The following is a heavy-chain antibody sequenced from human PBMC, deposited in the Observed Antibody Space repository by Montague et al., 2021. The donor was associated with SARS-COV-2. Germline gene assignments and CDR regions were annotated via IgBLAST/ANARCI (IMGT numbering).Heavy chain of an antibody. J-gene: IGHJ3*02. Sequence: SLRLSLSASGFTFSSYAMHWVRQAPGKGLAWVAVISYDGSNKYYADSVKGRFTISRANSKNTLYLQMNSLRAEDTAVYYCARAAQKQYVLLWFGELLHDAFDIWGQGTMVTVSS. CDR3: ARAAQKQYVLLWFGELLHDAFDI. V-gene: IGHV3-30-3*01. CDR1: GFTFSSYA. CDR2: ISYDGSNK. D-gene: IGHD3-10*01.